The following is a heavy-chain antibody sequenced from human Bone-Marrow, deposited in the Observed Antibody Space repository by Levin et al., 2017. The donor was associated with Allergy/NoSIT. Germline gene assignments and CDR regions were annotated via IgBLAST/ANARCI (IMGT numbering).Heavy chain of an antibody. Sequence: GGSLRLSCAASGFTFGSYNMNWVRQAPGKGLEWVSSISSRSSYIYYTASVKGRFTISRDNAKNSLYLQVNSLRAEDTAVYYCAQGAAVNGDAFDFWGQGTMVTVSS. V-gene: IGHV3-21*01. CDR2: ISSRSSYI. CDR1: GFTFGSYN. D-gene: IGHD2-15*01. CDR3: AQGAAVNGDAFDF. J-gene: IGHJ3*01.